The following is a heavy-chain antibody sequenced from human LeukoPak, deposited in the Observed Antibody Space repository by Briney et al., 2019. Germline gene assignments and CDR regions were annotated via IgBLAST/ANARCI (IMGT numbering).Heavy chain of an antibody. D-gene: IGHD2-8*02. V-gene: IGHV3-21*01. CDR3: AGAWSRVDGFDI. J-gene: IGHJ3*02. CDR2: ITTSSSYM. Sequence: GGSLRLSCAASGFTFSAYNMNWVRRTPGEGLEWVSSITTSSSYMFYADSVRGRFTISRDNAENSLYLQMNSLRDEDTAVYYCAGAWSRVDGFDIWGQGTMVTVSS. CDR1: GFTFSAYN.